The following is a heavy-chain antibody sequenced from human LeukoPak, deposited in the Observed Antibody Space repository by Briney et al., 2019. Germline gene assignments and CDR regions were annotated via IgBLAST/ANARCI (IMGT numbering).Heavy chain of an antibody. CDR2: INPNSGDT. Sequence: ASVKVSCKASGYTFSGSYIHWVRQAPGQGLEWLGRINPNSGDTNYAQNLHGRVTMTRDTSITTAYVELNSLTSDDTAVYFCARSAEHCNNGVCFTDYYMDVWGKGTTVTVSS. D-gene: IGHD2-8*01. J-gene: IGHJ6*03. V-gene: IGHV1-2*06. CDR1: GYTFSGSY. CDR3: ARSAEHCNNGVCFTDYYMDV.